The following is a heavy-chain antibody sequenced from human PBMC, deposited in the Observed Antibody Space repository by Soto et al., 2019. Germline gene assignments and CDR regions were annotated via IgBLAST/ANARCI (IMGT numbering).Heavy chain of an antibody. D-gene: IGHD3-10*01. J-gene: IGHJ4*02. CDR2: IYFSGST. Sequence: SEALSLTCAVSGGSIISSNWWSWVRQPPGKGLEWIGYIYFSGSTNYNPSLKSRVTLSVDTSKNQFSLKLSSVTAADTAVYYCSRRYGGAVDYWGQGTLVTVSS. V-gene: IGHV4-4*02. CDR3: SRRYGGAVDY. CDR1: GGSIISSNW.